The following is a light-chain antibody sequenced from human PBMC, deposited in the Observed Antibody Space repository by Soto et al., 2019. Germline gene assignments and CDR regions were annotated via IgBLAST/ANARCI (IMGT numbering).Light chain of an antibody. J-gene: IGLJ1*01. CDR1: SSDVGGYNY. CDR3: SSYTSTSIV. CDR2: DVS. V-gene: IGLV2-14*01. Sequence: QSALTQPASVSGSPGQSITISCTGTSSDVGGYNYVSWYQRHPGKAPKLMSYDVSNRPSGVSNRFSGSESGNTASLTISGLQAEDEADYHCSSYTSTSIVFGTGTKVTVL.